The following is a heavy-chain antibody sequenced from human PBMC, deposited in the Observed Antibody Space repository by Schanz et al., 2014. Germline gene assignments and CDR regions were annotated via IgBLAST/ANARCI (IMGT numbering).Heavy chain of an antibody. J-gene: IGHJ4*02. D-gene: IGHD2-15*01. Sequence: EVQLVEFGGGLVQPGGSLRLSCAASGITVNTSYMSWVRQAPGKGLEWVSVIYSGGSTYYADSVKGRFTISRDNSKNTLYLQMNSLRAEDTAVYYCARGLCSGGSCSSFHAYWGQGTLATVSS. V-gene: IGHV3-66*01. CDR3: ARGLCSGGSCSSFHAY. CDR2: IYSGGST. CDR1: GITVNTSY.